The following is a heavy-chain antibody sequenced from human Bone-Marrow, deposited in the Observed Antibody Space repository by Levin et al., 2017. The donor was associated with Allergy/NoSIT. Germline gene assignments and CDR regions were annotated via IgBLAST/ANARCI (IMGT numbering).Heavy chain of an antibody. V-gene: IGHV3-15*01. Sequence: GGSLRLSCAASGFTFSNAWMSLVGLVPGKGLEWVGRIKSKTDGGTTDYAAPVKGRFTISRDDSKNTLYLQMNSLKTEDTAVYYCTTGESPFGLLGQDYWGQGTLVTVSS. CDR2: IKSKTDGGTT. CDR1: GFTFSNAW. CDR3: TTGESPFGLLGQDY. J-gene: IGHJ4*02. D-gene: IGHD3-10*01.